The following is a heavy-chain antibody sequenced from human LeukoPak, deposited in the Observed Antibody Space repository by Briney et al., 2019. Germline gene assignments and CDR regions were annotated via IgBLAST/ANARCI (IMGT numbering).Heavy chain of an antibody. Sequence: PSETLSLTCSVSGAFISSYHWSWIRQPPGKGLEWIGYIYYSGSTTYNPSLKSRLTMSLDTSKNQFSLKLSSVTAADTAVYYCAREVRGTYYYYGMDVWGQGTTVTVSS. V-gene: IGHV4-59*12. CDR2: IYYSGST. CDR1: GAFISSYH. D-gene: IGHD1-14*01. CDR3: AREVRGTYYYYGMDV. J-gene: IGHJ6*02.